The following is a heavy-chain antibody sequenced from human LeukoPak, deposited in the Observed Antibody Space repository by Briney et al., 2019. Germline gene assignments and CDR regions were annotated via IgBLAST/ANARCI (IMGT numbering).Heavy chain of an antibody. J-gene: IGHJ4*02. V-gene: IGHV3-48*03. CDR3: ARLPYYGSGTYYYADDY. CDR2: ISSSGTTI. D-gene: IGHD3-10*01. CDR1: GFILSSSE. Sequence: GGSLRLSCAASGFILSSSEMSWVRQAPGKGLEWLSYISSSGTTIYYADSVKGRFTISRDSAKNSLYLQMRSLRAEDTAVYYCARLPYYGSGTYYYADDYWGQGTLVTVSS.